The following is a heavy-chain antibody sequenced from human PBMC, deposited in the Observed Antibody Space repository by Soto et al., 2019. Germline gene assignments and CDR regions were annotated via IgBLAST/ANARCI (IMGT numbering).Heavy chain of an antibody. CDR1: GGFVSSGSYY. Sequence: QVQLQQWGAGLLKPSETLSLTCAVYGGFVSSGSYYWSWIRQPPGKGLEWIGEMSHSGGTHFNPSLNGRVTISVATSKNQFSLKMSSVTAADTALYYCARVARGTATTVVDGFDIWGPGTMVTVSS. J-gene: IGHJ3*02. D-gene: IGHD1-1*01. CDR2: MSHSGGT. CDR3: ARVARGTATTVVDGFDI. V-gene: IGHV4-34*01.